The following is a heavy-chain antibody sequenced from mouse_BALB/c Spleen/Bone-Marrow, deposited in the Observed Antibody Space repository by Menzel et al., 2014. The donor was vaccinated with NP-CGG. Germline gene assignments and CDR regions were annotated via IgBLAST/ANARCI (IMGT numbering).Heavy chain of an antibody. V-gene: IGHV5-9-2*01. J-gene: IGHJ3*01. CDR1: GFSFNSYG. D-gene: IGHD2-4*01. CDR2: ISGGGSYT. Sequence: EVHLVESGGGLVRSGGSLKLSCAASGFSFNSYGMSWVRQTPEKRLEWVATISGGGSYTFYPDSVKERFTISRDNAKNNLYLQLSSLRSEDTALYYCARHAYYDQTGVSFVYWGQGTLVTVSA. CDR3: ARHAYYDQTGVSFVY.